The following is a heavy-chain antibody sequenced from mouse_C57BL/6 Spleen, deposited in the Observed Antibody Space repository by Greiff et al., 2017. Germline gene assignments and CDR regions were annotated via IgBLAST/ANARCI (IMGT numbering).Heavy chain of an antibody. Sequence: EVQLVESGGGLVKPGGSLKLSCAASGFTFSSYAMSWVRQTPEKRLEWVATISDGGSYTYYPDNVKGRFTISRDNAKNNLYLQMSHLKSEDTAMYYCARDGYDYDVPFAYWGQGTLVTVSA. CDR1: GFTFSSYA. J-gene: IGHJ3*01. V-gene: IGHV5-4*01. CDR3: ARDGYDYDVPFAY. D-gene: IGHD2-4*01. CDR2: ISDGGSYT.